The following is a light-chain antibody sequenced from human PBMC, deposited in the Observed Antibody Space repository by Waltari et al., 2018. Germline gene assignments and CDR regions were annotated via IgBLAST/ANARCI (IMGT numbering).Light chain of an antibody. CDR3: LLYYGGAQLEWV. CDR1: TGAVTSGYY. V-gene: IGLV7-43*01. J-gene: IGLJ3*02. Sequence: QTVVTQEPSLTVPQGATVTLTCPPSTGAVTSGYYPNWFQQKPGQAPRAMIYSTSNKHSWPPARFSGSLLGGKAALTLSGVQPEDEAEYYCLLYYGGAQLEWVFGGGTKLTVL. CDR2: STS.